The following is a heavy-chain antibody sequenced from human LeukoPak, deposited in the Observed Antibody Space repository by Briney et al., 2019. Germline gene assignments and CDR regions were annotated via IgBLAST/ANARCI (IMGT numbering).Heavy chain of an antibody. V-gene: IGHV3-33*06. CDR2: IWYDGSNK. Sequence: GGSLRLSCAASGFTFSSYGMHWVRQAPGKGLEWVAVIWYDGSNKYYADSVKGRFTISRDNSKNTLYLQMNSLRAEDTAVYYCAKDERYYDFWSGYYRLGYYYYYMDVWGKGTTVTVSS. D-gene: IGHD3-3*01. J-gene: IGHJ6*03. CDR1: GFTFSSYG. CDR3: AKDERYYDFWSGYYRLGYYYYYMDV.